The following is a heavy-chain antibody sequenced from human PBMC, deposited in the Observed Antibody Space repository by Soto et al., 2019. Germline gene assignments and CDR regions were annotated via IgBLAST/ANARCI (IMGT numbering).Heavy chain of an antibody. Sequence: QVQLVQSGAEVKKPGSSVKVSCKASGGTFSSYTISWVRQAPGQGLERMGRIIPILGIANYAQKFQGRVTITADKSTSTAYMELSSLRSEDTAVYYCARGLIAAAGTAWFDPWGQGTLVTVSS. CDR1: GGTFSSYT. CDR3: ARGLIAAAGTAWFDP. V-gene: IGHV1-69*02. J-gene: IGHJ5*02. CDR2: IIPILGIA. D-gene: IGHD6-13*01.